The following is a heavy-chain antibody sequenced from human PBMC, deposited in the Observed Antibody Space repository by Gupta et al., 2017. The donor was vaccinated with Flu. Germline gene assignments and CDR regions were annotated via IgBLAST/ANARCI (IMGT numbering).Heavy chain of an antibody. D-gene: IGHD6-13*01. V-gene: IGHV1-2*02. CDR3: ARATKKEVSSSWYYYFDY. Sequence: QVQLVQSGAEVKKPGASVKVSCKASGYTFTGYYMHWVRQAPGQGLEWMGWINPNSGGTNYAQKFQGRVTMTRDTSISTAYMELSRLRSDDTAVYYCARATKKEVSSSWYYYFDYWGQGTLVTVSS. CDR2: INPNSGGT. CDR1: GYTFTGYY. J-gene: IGHJ4*02.